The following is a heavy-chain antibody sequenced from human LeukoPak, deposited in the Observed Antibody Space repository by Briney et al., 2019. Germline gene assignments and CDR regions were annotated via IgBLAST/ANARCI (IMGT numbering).Heavy chain of an antibody. J-gene: IGHJ4*02. CDR1: GFTFSNFG. CDR2: ISSKSHYI. V-gene: IGHV3-21*01. D-gene: IGHD3-3*01. CDR3: ARQYYDFWSGFYTADYYFDY. Sequence: PGGPLRLSCAASGFTFSNFGMNWVRQAPGKGLEWVSSISSKSHYIYYADSVKGRFTISRDNAKNSLYLQMNNLSAEDSAVYYCARQYYDFWSGFYTADYYFDYWGQGTLVTVSS.